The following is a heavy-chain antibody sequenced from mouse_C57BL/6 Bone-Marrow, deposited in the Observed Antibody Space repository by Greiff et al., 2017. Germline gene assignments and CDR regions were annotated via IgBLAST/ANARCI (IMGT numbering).Heavy chain of an antibody. Sequence: EVKLVESGGDLVKPGGSLKLSCAASGFTFSSYGMSWVRQTPDKRLEWVATISSGGSYTYYPDSVKGRFTISRDNAKNTLYLQMGSLKSEDTAMYYCARHGGLRRSFAYWGQGTLVTVSA. CDR3: ARHGGLRRSFAY. CDR2: ISSGGSYT. V-gene: IGHV5-6*02. D-gene: IGHD2-2*01. CDR1: GFTFSSYG. J-gene: IGHJ3*01.